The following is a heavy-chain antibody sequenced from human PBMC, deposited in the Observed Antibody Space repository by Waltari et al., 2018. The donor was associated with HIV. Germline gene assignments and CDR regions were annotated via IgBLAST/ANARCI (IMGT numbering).Heavy chain of an antibody. CDR1: GFTFDDYP. D-gene: IGHD3-3*01. J-gene: IGHJ5*01. CDR3: AKGGSHLTIFEAWFDS. V-gene: IGHV3-9*01. Sequence: EVQLVESGGGLVQPGRSLRLSCVASGFTFDDYPMHWVRQSPGNGMECVSGISWNSGITDYGDSVKGRFTISRDNAKNSLYLQMNSLTVEDTAFYYCAKGGSHLTIFEAWFDSWGQGTLVTVSS. CDR2: ISWNSGIT.